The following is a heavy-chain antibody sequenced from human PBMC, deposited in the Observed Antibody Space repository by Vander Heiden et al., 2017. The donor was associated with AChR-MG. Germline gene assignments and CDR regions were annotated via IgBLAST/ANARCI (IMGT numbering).Heavy chain of an antibody. V-gene: IGHV1-2*02. CDR3: ARPFTICGELGYYFDY. CDR2: INPNSGGT. D-gene: IGHD3-3*01. CDR1: GYTFTGYY. J-gene: IGHJ4*02. Sequence: QVQLVQSGAEVKTPGASVKVSCKASGYTFTGYYMHWVRQAPGQGLEWMGWINPNSGGTNYAQKLQGRVTMTRDTSISTAYMELSRLRSDDTAVYYCARPFTICGELGYYFDYWGQGTLVTVSS.